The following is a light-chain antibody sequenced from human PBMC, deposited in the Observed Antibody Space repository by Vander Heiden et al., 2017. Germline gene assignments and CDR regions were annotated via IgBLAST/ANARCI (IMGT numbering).Light chain of an antibody. V-gene: IGLV4-69*01. CDR3: QTWGTGIRGV. CDR1: SGHSSYA. CDR2: LNSDGSH. J-gene: IGLJ3*02. Sequence: LTCTLSSGHSSYAIAWHQQQPEKDPRYLMKLNSDGSHSKGDGIPDRFSGSSSGAERYLTISSLQSEDEADYYCQTWGTGIRGVCGGGTKLTVL.